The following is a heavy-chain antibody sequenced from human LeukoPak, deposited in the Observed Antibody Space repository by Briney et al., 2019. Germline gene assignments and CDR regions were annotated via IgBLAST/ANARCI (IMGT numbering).Heavy chain of an antibody. J-gene: IGHJ4*02. CDR2: ISGSGETS. CDR3: VRRGSGSPSPFAY. Sequence: GGSLRLSCAASGFSFSTYAMSWARQAPGKGLEWVSGISGSGETSYYAASVKGRLTISRDNSNNTLYLQMTSLRADDTAVYYCVRRGSGSPSPFAYWGQGALVIVSS. D-gene: IGHD6-6*01. CDR1: GFSFSTYA. V-gene: IGHV3-23*01.